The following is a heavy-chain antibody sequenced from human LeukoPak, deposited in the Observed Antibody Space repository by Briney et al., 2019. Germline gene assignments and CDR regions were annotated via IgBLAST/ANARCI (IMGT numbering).Heavy chain of an antibody. CDR1: GFTFSSHW. V-gene: IGHV3-74*01. CDR2: INSDGSST. CDR3: ARDLQLWTTRDTSGGAQVGY. Sequence: PGGSLRLSCAASGFTFSSHWMHWVRQAPGKGLVWVSRINSDGSSTSYADSVKGRFALSRENAKKTLYLQMNSLRAEDTAVYYCARDLQLWTTRDTSGGAQVGYWGQGTLVTVSS. J-gene: IGHJ4*02. D-gene: IGHD5-18*01.